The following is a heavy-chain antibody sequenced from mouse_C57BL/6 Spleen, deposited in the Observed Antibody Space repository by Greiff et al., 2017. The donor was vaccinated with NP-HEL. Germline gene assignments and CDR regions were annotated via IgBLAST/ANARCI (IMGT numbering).Heavy chain of an antibody. CDR3: ASSQLGYAMDY. CDR2: INPYNGGT. Sequence: EVQLQQSGPVLVKPGASVKMSCKASGYTFTDYYLNWVKQSHGKSLEWIGVINPYNGGTSYNQKFKGKATLTVDKSSSTAYMELNSLTSEDSAVYYCASSQLGYAMDYWGQGTSVTVSS. V-gene: IGHV1-19*01. J-gene: IGHJ4*01. CDR1: GYTFTDYY.